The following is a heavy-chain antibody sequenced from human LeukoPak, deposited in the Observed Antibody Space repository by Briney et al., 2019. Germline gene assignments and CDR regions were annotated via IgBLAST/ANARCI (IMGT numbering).Heavy chain of an antibody. D-gene: IGHD3-16*01. J-gene: IGHJ4*02. V-gene: IGHV1-2*02. CDR2: INPNSGGT. Sequence: RASVKVSCKASGYTFTSYYMHWVRQAPGQGLEWMGWINPNSGGTNYAQKFQGRVTMTRDTSISTAYMELSRLRSDDTAVYYCAREFITFGPDYWGQGTLVTVSS. CDR1: GYTFTSYY. CDR3: AREFITFGPDY.